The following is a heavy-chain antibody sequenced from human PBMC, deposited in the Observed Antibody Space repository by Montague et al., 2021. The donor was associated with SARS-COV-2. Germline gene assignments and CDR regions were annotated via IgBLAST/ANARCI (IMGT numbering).Heavy chain of an antibody. CDR3: SRVKNISSWCRQPAEV. CDR2: VNLSGST. V-gene: IGHV4-34*01. J-gene: IGHJ6*04. D-gene: IGHD2-8*01. Sequence: SETLSLTCAVYGGSFSGYYWSWIRQPPGKGLEWIGDVNLSGSTNYNPSLKSRVTISVDTSKNQFSLKLSSVTAADTAVYYCSRVKNISSWCRQPAEVWGKGTTVTVSS. CDR1: GGSFSGYY.